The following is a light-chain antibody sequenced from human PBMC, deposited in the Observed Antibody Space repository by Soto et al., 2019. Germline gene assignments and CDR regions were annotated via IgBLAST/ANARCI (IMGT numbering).Light chain of an antibody. Sequence: EIVFTQSPATLSLSPGERATLSCRASQSVSSYLAWYQQKPGQAPRLLIYDASNRATGIPARFSGSGSGTNFTLTISXLEPEDFAVYYCQQRSNFITFGQGTRLEIK. V-gene: IGKV3-11*01. CDR2: DAS. CDR1: QSVSSY. CDR3: QQRSNFIT. J-gene: IGKJ5*01.